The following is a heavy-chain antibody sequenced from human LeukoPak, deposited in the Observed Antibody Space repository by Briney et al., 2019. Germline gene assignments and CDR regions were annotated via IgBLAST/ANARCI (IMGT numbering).Heavy chain of an antibody. V-gene: IGHV3-48*01. J-gene: IGHJ4*02. CDR3: ARGAYSGRSSYFDY. D-gene: IGHD3-10*01. CDR2: ISSSSVI. CDR1: GFTFSSYS. Sequence: GGSLRLSCAASGFTFSSYSIYWVRQAPGKGLEWISYISSSSVIDYADSVKGRFTVSRDNAKNSLFLQMNSLRAEDTAVYYCARGAYSGRSSYFDYWGQVTLVTVSS.